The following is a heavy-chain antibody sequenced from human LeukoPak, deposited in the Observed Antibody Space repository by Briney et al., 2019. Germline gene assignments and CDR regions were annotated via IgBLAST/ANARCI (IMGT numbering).Heavy chain of an antibody. CDR1: GYTFTSYG. D-gene: IGHD4-17*01. CDR3: ARGVTVTTVFYYYYYMDV. V-gene: IGHV1-18*01. Sequence: GASVKVSCKASGYTFTSYGISWVRQAPGQGLEWMGWISAYNGNTNYAQKLQGRVTMTTDTSTSTAYMELSGLRSEDTAVYYCARGVTVTTVFYYYYYMDVWGKGTTVTVSS. CDR2: ISAYNGNT. J-gene: IGHJ6*03.